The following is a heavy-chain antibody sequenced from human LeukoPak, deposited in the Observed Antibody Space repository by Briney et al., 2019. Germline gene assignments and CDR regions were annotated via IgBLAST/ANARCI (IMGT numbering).Heavy chain of an antibody. CDR2: SNRRGSTT. Sequence: GESLKISCAASGFSFSSYEVNWVRQAPGKGLEWVSHSNRRGSTTYYADSVRGRFTISRDNAKNSLYLQMNSLRAEDTAVYYCAREGHTTGWPPFDFWGQGTLVTVSS. CDR1: GFSFSSYE. V-gene: IGHV3-48*03. J-gene: IGHJ4*02. CDR3: AREGHTTGWPPFDF. D-gene: IGHD2/OR15-2a*01.